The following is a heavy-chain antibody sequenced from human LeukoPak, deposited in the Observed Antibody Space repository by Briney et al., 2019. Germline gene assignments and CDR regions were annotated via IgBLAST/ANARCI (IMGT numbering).Heavy chain of an antibody. Sequence: GGSLRLSCAAPGFTSCSNWMHGVRDTPGRGRLWVSLIISDGSSTSYADSVKGRFTISRDNAKNSLYLQMNSLRAEDTALYYCARKPSIAAMEGYFDYWGQGTLVTVSS. CDR3: ARKPSIAAMEGYFDY. J-gene: IGHJ4*02. CDR1: GFTSCSNW. CDR2: IISDGSST. D-gene: IGHD6-6*01. V-gene: IGHV3-74*01.